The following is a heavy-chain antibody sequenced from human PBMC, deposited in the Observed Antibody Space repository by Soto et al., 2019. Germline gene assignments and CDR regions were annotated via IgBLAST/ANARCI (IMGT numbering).Heavy chain of an antibody. D-gene: IGHD2-2*03. Sequence: EVQVLESGGGLVQPGGSLRLSCAATGFTFSDFAMSWVRQAPGKGLEWVSRIYGGGNGPHYADSVKGRVTISRDNSKNTLYLHMKSLRAEDTAVYYCAKMEGMDPWAYSFDYWGQGTLVTVSS. CDR3: AKMEGMDPWAYSFDY. CDR2: IYGGGNGP. CDR1: GFTFSDFA. J-gene: IGHJ4*02. V-gene: IGHV3-23*01.